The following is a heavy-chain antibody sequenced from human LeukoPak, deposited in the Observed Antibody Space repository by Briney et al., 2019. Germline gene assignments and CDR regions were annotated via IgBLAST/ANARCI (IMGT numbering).Heavy chain of an antibody. V-gene: IGHV4-39*01. Sequence: SETLSLTCSVSGGSISSSGYYWDWIRQSPGKGLEWIGSIYYRGSTYYNPSLKSRVTISVDTSKNQVSLKLSSVTAADMALYYCARYSSPSFAFDTWGQGTLVTVSS. CDR3: ARYSSPSFAFDT. D-gene: IGHD6-13*01. CDR1: GGSISSSGYY. CDR2: IYYRGST. J-gene: IGHJ4*02.